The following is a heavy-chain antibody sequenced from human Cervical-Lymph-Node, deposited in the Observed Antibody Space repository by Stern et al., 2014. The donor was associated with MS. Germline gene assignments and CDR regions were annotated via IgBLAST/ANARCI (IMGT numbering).Heavy chain of an antibody. CDR1: GYNFIDHA. J-gene: IGHJ4*02. D-gene: IGHD4-11*01. V-gene: IGHV1-3*01. Sequence: QVHLVQSGAEVKKPGASMTISCKTSGYNFIDHAIHWVRQAPGQRLEWMGWIHGGPGATKYSQKFQGRVSFTRDKAASADYMDLSSLSPDDTAVYYCARQPDYSDFLAFWGRGTRVPVSS. CDR3: ARQPDYSDFLAF. CDR2: IHGGPGAT.